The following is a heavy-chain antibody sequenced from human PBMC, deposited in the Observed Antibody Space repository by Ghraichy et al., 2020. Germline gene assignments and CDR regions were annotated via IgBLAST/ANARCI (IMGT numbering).Heavy chain of an antibody. CDR3: ARDRMYLLNPIGWYFDL. CDR1: GFTFRSYS. V-gene: IGHV3-48*02. J-gene: IGHJ2*01. D-gene: IGHD3-9*01. Sequence: LSLTCAASGFTFRSYSMNWVRQAPGKGLEWVSYISSSSSTIYYADSVKGRFTISRDNAKNSLYLQMNSLRDEDTAVYYCARDRMYLLNPIGWYFDLWGRGTLVTVSS. CDR2: ISSSSSTI.